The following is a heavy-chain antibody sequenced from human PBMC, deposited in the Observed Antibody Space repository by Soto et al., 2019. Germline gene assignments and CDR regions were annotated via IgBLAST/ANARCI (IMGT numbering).Heavy chain of an antibody. D-gene: IGHD2-15*01. Sequence: GASVEVCCKASGYTFTSYYMHWVRQDPGQGLEWMGIINPSGGSTSYAQKFQGRVTMTRDTSTSTVYMELSSLRSEDTAVYYCARGVVCSGGSCYSDYYYYYMDVWGKGTTVTVSS. CDR2: INPSGGST. CDR3: ARGVVCSGGSCYSDYYYYYMDV. CDR1: GYTFTSYY. J-gene: IGHJ6*03. V-gene: IGHV1-46*03.